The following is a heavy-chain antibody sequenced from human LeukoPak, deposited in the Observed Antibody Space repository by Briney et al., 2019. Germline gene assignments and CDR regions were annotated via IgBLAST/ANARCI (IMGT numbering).Heavy chain of an antibody. CDR1: GGSISSGGYY. V-gene: IGHV4-30-2*01. Sequence: PSQTLSLTCTVSGGSISSGGYYWSWIRQPPRKGLEWIGYIYHSGSTYYNPSLKSRVTISVDRSKNQFSLKLSSVTAADTAVYYCARVAHWQLALDFDYWGQGTLVTVSS. D-gene: IGHD6-6*01. CDR3: ARVAHWQLALDFDY. J-gene: IGHJ4*02. CDR2: IYHSGST.